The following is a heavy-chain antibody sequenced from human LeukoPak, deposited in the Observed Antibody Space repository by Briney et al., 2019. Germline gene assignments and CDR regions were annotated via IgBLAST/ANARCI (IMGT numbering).Heavy chain of an antibody. CDR1: GGSLSGYY. J-gene: IGHJ5*02. Sequence: PSETLSLTCAVYGGSLSGYYWSWVRQPPGKGLEWIGEINHSGSTNYNPSLKSRVTISVDTSKNQFSLKLSSVTAADTAVYYCARGPSGYDWLTWFDPWGQGTLVTVSS. CDR2: INHSGST. V-gene: IGHV4-34*01. CDR3: ARGPSGYDWLTWFDP. D-gene: IGHD5-12*01.